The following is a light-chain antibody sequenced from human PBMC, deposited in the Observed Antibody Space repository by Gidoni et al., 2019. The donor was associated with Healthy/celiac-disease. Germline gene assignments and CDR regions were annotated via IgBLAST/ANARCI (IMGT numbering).Light chain of an antibody. J-gene: IGKJ4*01. Sequence: DIVMTQSPDSLAVSLGERATIHCKSSQSVLYRSNNKNYLGWDQQKPGQPPRVIIYWASTRESGVPDRFSGSASGTDFNLTISSLQAEDVAVYYCQQYYRSPLTFGGGTKVEIK. CDR1: QSVLYRSNNKNY. V-gene: IGKV4-1*01. CDR2: WAS. CDR3: QQYYRSPLT.